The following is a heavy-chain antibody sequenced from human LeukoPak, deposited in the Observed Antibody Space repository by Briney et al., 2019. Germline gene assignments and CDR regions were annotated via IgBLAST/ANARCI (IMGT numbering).Heavy chain of an antibody. CDR2: ISWDGGST. CDR3: AKSGGILPGYYDY. D-gene: IGHD3-9*01. Sequence: GALLLSCAAAGFAFDDYAMHWVRQAPGKGLEGVSLISWDGGSTYYADSVKGRFTISRDNSKTSLYLQMNSLSAEDTALYYCAKSGGILPGYYDYWGQGTLVTVSS. V-gene: IGHV3-43D*03. CDR1: GFAFDDYA. J-gene: IGHJ4*02.